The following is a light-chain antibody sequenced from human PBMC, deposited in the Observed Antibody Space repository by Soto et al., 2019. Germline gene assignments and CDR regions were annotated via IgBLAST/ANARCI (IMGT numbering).Light chain of an antibody. Sequence: IQMTQSPSSLSASVGDRVTITFRASESISSLLNWYQQKPGKAPNLLIYAASNLQSGVPSRFSGSGSGTDFTLTISSLQPEDFATYYCQQSYSTPRTFGQGTKVDIK. J-gene: IGKJ1*01. CDR2: AAS. V-gene: IGKV1-39*01. CDR3: QQSYSTPRT. CDR1: ESISSL.